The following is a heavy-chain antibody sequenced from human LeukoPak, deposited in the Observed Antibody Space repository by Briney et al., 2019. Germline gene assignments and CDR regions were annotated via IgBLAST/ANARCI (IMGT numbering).Heavy chain of an antibody. D-gene: IGHD1-1*01. J-gene: IGHJ5*02. CDR2: INPNSGGA. V-gene: IGHV1-2*02. CDR1: GYTFPSYG. Sequence: ASVNVFCKASGYTFPSYGMSWVRQAPGQGLEWMGWINPNSGGANYAQKFQGRVTMTRDTSISTAYMELSSLISDDTAVYYCARGSSVRDWFELWGQAIMVTVSS. CDR3: ARGSSVRDWFEL.